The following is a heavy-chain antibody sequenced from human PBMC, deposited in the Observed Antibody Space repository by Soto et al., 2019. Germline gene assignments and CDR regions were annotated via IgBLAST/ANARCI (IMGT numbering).Heavy chain of an antibody. Sequence: QITLKASGPTLVKPTQALTLTCTFSGISLNTCGLAVAWIRHPPGKTLQWLALIYWDNDKRYSPSLRRRLTITKDTSKNHVVLTMSSMDAVDAATYYCIHSRFGGDCLQSYSSHYYYGMAVWGQRTTVTVAS. J-gene: IGHJ6*02. CDR3: IHSRFGGDCLQSYSSHYYYGMAV. CDR2: IYWDNDK. V-gene: IGHV2-5*02. CDR1: GISLNTCGLA. D-gene: IGHD2-21*02.